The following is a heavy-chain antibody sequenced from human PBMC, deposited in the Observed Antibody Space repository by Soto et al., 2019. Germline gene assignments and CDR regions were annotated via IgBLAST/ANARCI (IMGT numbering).Heavy chain of an antibody. CDR1: GGSISSGGYS. CDR2: IYHSGST. V-gene: IGHV4-30-2*01. CDR3: ARAGITFGGVXY. J-gene: IGHJ4*02. D-gene: IGHD3-16*01. Sequence: SETLSLTCAVSGGSISSGGYSWSWIRQPPGKGLEWIGYIYHSGSTYYNPSLKSRVTISVYRSKNQFSLKLSSVTAADMAVYYCARAGITFGGVXYWGQGTLVTVSS.